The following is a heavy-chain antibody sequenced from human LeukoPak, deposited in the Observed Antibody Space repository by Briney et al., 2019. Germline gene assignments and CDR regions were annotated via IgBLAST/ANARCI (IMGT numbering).Heavy chain of an antibody. J-gene: IGHJ5*02. Sequence: GGSLRLSCAASGFSFTSYGMHWVRQAPGKGLEWVAVIWYHGGNENYADSVKGRFTISRDTSKNTLYLQMNSLRAEDTATYYCARDVDTTSHLNWFDPWGQGTLVTVSS. D-gene: IGHD2/OR15-2a*01. CDR2: IWYHGGNE. CDR1: GFSFTSYG. V-gene: IGHV3-33*01. CDR3: ARDVDTTSHLNWFDP.